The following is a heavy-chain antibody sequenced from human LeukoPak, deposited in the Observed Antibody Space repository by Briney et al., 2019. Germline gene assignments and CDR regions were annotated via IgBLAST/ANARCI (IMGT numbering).Heavy chain of an antibody. D-gene: IGHD3-10*01. CDR3: ARGPRHYFGAGSAPLDFDY. J-gene: IGHJ4*02. Sequence: GASVKVSCKASDYTFTMYGVHWVRQAPGQGLEWMGWISVYNANRTYAEKLQGRVTMTTDTSTDTAYMELRSLRSDDTAVYYCARGPRHYFGAGSAPLDFDYWGQGTLVTVSS. CDR2: ISVYNANR. V-gene: IGHV1-18*01. CDR1: DYTFTMYG.